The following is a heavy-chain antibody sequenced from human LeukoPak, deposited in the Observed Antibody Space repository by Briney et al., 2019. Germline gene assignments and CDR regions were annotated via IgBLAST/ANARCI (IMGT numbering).Heavy chain of an antibody. V-gene: IGHV5-51*01. CDR2: IYPGDSDT. CDR3: ARTPPGSDYGWFDP. CDR1: GFSFTNYW. Sequence: GESLKISCKGYGFSFTNYWIDWVRQMPGKGLEWMGIIYPGDSDTRYSPSFQGQVTISADKSISTAYLQWSSLKASDTAMYYCARTPPGSDYGWFDPWGQGTLVTVSS. J-gene: IGHJ5*02. D-gene: IGHD4-17*01.